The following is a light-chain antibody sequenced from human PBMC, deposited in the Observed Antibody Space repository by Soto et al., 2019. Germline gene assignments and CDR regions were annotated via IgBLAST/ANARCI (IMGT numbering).Light chain of an antibody. CDR1: ESINQN. J-gene: IGKJ4*01. Sequence: ETVMTQSPATLSVSPGEGATLSCRATESINQNLAWYQQKPGQAPRLLIHGASYRATGIPDRFSGRGSGTEFTLAISRLQSEDFVVYYCQQYNTWPLTFGGGTKVEIK. V-gene: IGKV3-15*01. CDR2: GAS. CDR3: QQYNTWPLT.